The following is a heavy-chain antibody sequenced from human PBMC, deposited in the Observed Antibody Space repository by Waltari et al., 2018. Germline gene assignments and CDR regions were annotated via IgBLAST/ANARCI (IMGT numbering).Heavy chain of an antibody. CDR1: GGSISSGDYY. J-gene: IGHJ4*02. CDR3: ARSLYGDYVNFDY. V-gene: IGHV4-30-4*08. Sequence: QVQLQESGPGLVKPSQTLSLTCTVSGGSISSGDYYWSWIRQPPGKGLEGIGYIYYSGSTYYNPSLKSRVTISVDTSKNQFPLKLSSVTAADTAVYYGARSLYGDYVNFDYWGQGTLVTVSS. D-gene: IGHD4-17*01. CDR2: IYYSGST.